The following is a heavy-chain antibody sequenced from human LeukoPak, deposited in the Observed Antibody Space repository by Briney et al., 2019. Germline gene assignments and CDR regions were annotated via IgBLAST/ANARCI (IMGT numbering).Heavy chain of an antibody. CDR2: IYYSGST. D-gene: IGHD2-2*01. J-gene: IGHJ5*02. Sequence: SETLSLTCTVSGGSISSGGYYWSWIRQHPGKGLEWIGYIYYSGSTYYNPSLKSRVTISVDTSKNQFSLKLSSVTAADTAVYYCARGGAYCGSTSCYLSWFDPWGQGTLVTVSS. CDR3: ARGGAYCGSTSCYLSWFDP. V-gene: IGHV4-31*03. CDR1: GGSISSGGYY.